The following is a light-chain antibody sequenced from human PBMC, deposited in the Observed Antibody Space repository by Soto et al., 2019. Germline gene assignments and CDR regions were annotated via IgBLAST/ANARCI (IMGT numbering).Light chain of an antibody. CDR3: QHYGSSPRT. CDR1: QSVSADY. Sequence: EIVLTQSPGTLSLSPGERATLSCRASQSVSADYLAWYQLKPDQSPRLLRYGSSSRATGIPDRFSGSGSGTDFSLTISRLAPEDFAVYFCQHYGSSPRTFGQGTKVDIK. V-gene: IGKV3-20*01. J-gene: IGKJ1*01. CDR2: GSS.